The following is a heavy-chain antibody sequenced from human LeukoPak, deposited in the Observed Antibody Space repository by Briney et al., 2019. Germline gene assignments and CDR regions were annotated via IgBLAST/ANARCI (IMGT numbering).Heavy chain of an antibody. CDR3: LTIVETTTGAFDI. D-gene: IGHD5-18*01. Sequence: GGSLRLSCAASGFTFSRYWLHWVRQPPGKGLVWLSRLNADDKTTSYADSVKGRFTTSGDDARKTLYLQMNSLSAEDTAVYYCLTIVETTTGAFDIWGQGAMVTVSS. CDR1: GFTFSRYW. V-gene: IGHV3-74*01. J-gene: IGHJ3*02. CDR2: LNADDKTT.